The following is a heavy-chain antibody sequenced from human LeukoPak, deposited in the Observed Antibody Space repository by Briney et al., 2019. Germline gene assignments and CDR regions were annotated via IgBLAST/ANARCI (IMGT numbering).Heavy chain of an antibody. V-gene: IGHV4-4*02. CDR2: IYHSGSP. Sequence: GSLRLSCAASGFTFSSYGMHWVRQPPGKGLEWIGEIYHSGSPNYNPSLKSRVTISVDKSRNHFSLNLSSVTAADTAVYYCARVSINNWHSCDYWGQGTLVTVSS. D-gene: IGHD1-1*01. CDR1: GFTFSSYG. J-gene: IGHJ4*02. CDR3: ARVSINNWHSCDY.